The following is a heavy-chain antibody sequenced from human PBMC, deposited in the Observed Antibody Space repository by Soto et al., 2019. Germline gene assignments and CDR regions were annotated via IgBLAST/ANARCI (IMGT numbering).Heavy chain of an antibody. V-gene: IGHV4-59*01. CDR2: IYYTGST. J-gene: IGHJ4*02. CDR3: AKYRRTEAEGFTLDY. CDR1: GDSINNYY. D-gene: IGHD6-13*01. Sequence: PSETLSLTCTVSGDSINNYYWSWIRQPPGKRLEWIGYIYYTGSTTYNPSLESRVTMSVDTSKNQFSLKLNSVNAADTAVYYCAKYRRTEAEGFTLDYWGRGTPVTVSS.